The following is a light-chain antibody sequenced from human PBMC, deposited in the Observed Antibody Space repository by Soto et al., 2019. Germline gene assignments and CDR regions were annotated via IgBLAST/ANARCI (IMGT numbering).Light chain of an antibody. V-gene: IGKV3-15*01. Sequence: EIVLTQSPGTLCVSPGERAILSCRASQSISINLAWYQQKPGQAPRLLIYGASTRATGIPARFSGSGSGTEFTLTISSLQSEDFAVYYCQHYNHWALTFGGGTKVDI. CDR3: QHYNHWALT. J-gene: IGKJ4*01. CDR2: GAS. CDR1: QSISIN.